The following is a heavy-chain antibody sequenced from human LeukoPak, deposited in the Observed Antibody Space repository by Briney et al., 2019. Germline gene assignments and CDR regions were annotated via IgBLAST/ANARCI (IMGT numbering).Heavy chain of an antibody. D-gene: IGHD2-15*01. V-gene: IGHV3-66*01. CDR1: GFTVSSNY. J-gene: IGHJ4*02. Sequence: GGSLRLSCAAPGFTVSSNYMSWVRQAPGKGLEWVSVIYSGGSTYYADSVKGRFTISRDNSKNTLYLQMNSLRAEDTAVYYCARARDCSGGSCYSDYWGQGTLVTVSS. CDR3: ARARDCSGGSCYSDY. CDR2: IYSGGST.